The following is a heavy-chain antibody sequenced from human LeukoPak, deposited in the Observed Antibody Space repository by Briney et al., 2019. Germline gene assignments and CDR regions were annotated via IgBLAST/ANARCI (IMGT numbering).Heavy chain of an antibody. CDR1: GFTFSSYA. J-gene: IGHJ4*02. Sequence: PGGSLRLSCAASGFTFSSYAMHWVRQAPGKGLEWVSSISSSSSYIYYADSVKGRFTISRDNAKNSLYLQMNSLRAEDTAVYYCASTIKHGSGSSRRAPFDYWGQGTLVTVSS. CDR2: ISSSSSYI. CDR3: ASTIKHGSGSSRRAPFDY. V-gene: IGHV3-21*01. D-gene: IGHD3-10*01.